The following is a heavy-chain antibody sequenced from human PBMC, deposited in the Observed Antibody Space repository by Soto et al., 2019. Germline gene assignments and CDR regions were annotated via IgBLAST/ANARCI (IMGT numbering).Heavy chain of an antibody. Sequence: GGSLRLSCAASGFTFSSYGMHWVRQAPGKGLEWVAVIWYDGSNKYYADSVKGRFTISRDNSKNTLYLQMNSLRAEDTAVYYCARDGEWELLRSIFYFDYWGQGTLVTVSS. D-gene: IGHD1-26*01. J-gene: IGHJ4*02. V-gene: IGHV3-33*01. CDR2: IWYDGSNK. CDR1: GFTFSSYG. CDR3: ARDGEWELLRSIFYFDY.